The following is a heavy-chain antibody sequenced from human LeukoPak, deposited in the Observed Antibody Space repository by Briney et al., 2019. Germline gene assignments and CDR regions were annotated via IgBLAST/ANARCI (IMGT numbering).Heavy chain of an antibody. J-gene: IGHJ4*02. V-gene: IGHV4-39*01. D-gene: IGHD7-27*01. CDR3: ARWRALLGIFDY. CDR2: IYYSGST. Sequence: KPSETLSLTCTVSGGSISSSSYYWGWIRQPPGKGLEWIGSIYYSGSTYYNPSLKSRVTISVDTSKNQFSLKLSSVTAADTAVYYCARWRALLGIFDYWGQGTLVTVSS. CDR1: GGSISSSSYY.